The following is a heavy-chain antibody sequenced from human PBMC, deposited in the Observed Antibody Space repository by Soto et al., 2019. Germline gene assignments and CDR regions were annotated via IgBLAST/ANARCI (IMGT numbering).Heavy chain of an antibody. V-gene: IGHV1-18*01. J-gene: IGHJ4*02. CDR3: GRDRQWEPLLY. CDR1: GYTFRNYG. CDR2: DSAYNRNR. D-gene: IGHD1-26*01. Sequence: QVQLVQSGSEVKKPGASVRVTCKASGYTFRNYGISWVREAPGQGLEWLGWDSAYNRNRNYAQKFEDRVIMTADTATSTAYLELRGLRADDTAIYYCGRDRQWEPLLYWGQGTLVTVSS.